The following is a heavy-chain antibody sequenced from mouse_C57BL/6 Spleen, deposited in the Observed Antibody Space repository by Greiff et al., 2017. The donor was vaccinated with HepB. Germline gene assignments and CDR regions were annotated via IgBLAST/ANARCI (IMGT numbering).Heavy chain of an antibody. D-gene: IGHD1-1*01. CDR1: GYAFTNYL. J-gene: IGHJ2*01. V-gene: IGHV1-54*01. CDR2: INPGSGGT. Sequence: LVESGAELVRPGTSVKVSCKASGYAFTNYLIEWVKQRPGQGLEWIGVINPGSGGTNYNEKFKGKATLTADKSSSTAYMQLSSLTSEDSAVYFCARWVTTVSYFDYWGQGTTLTVSS. CDR3: ARWVTTVSYFDY.